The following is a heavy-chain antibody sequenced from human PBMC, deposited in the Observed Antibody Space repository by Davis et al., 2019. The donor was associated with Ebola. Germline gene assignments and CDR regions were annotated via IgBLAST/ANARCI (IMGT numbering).Heavy chain of an antibody. D-gene: IGHD5-18*01. V-gene: IGHV4-59*02. J-gene: IGHJ5*02. CDR1: GESVSSFY. Sequence: MPSETLSLTCTVSGESVSSFYWSWIRQPPGKGLEWIGYIYYSGSTYYNPSLKSRVTISVDTSKNQFSLKLSSVTAADTAVYYCARGYSSWFDPWGQGTLVTVSS. CDR2: IYYSGST. CDR3: ARGYSSWFDP.